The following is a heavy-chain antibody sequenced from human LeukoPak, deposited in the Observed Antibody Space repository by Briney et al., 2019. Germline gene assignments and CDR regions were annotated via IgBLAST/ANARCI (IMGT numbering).Heavy chain of an antibody. CDR3: ARQTYYYDSSGYSFDY. CDR2: INHSGST. J-gene: IGHJ4*02. Sequence: SETLSLTCAVYGGSFSGYYWSWIRQPPGKGLEWIGEINHSGSTNYNPSLKSRVTISVDTSKNQFSLKLSSVTAADTAVYHCARQTYYYDSSGYSFDYWGQGTLVTVSS. D-gene: IGHD3-22*01. CDR1: GGSFSGYY. V-gene: IGHV4-34*01.